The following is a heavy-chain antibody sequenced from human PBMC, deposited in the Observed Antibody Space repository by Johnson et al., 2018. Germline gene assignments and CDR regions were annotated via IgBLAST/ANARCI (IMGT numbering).Heavy chain of an antibody. CDR3: AKDSGGLLNSDYYYGRDV. CDR1: GFTFSSYG. Sequence: QVQLQESGGGVVQXGRSLRLXCAASGFTFSSYGMHWVRQAPGKGLEWVAVISYDGSNKYYADSVKGRFTISRDNSKNTLYLQMNSLRAEYTAVYYCAKDSGGLLNSDYYYGRDVWGQWTTVTVSS. D-gene: IGHD1-26*01. V-gene: IGHV3-30*18. J-gene: IGHJ6*02. CDR2: ISYDGSNK.